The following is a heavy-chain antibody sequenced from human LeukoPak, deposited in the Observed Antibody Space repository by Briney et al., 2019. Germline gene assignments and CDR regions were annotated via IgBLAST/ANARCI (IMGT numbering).Heavy chain of an antibody. J-gene: IGHJ4*02. CDR3: ARGANSNYVYDY. V-gene: IGHV4-34*01. Sequence: PSETLSLTCAVYGGSFSGYYWSWIRQPPGKGLEWIGEINHSGSTNYNPSLKSRVTISVGTSKNQFSLKLSSVTAADTAVYYCARGANSNYVYDYWGQGTLVTVSS. CDR2: INHSGST. D-gene: IGHD4-11*01. CDR1: GGSFSGYY.